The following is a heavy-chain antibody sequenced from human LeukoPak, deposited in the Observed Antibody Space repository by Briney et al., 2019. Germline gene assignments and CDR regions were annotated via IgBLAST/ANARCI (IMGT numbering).Heavy chain of an antibody. J-gene: IGHJ3*02. CDR3: ARGEYTSGFSDAFDI. CDR2: VNPTFGNT. Sequence: GASVKVSCKTSGYIFNGYDINWVRQATGRGLEWMGWVNPTFGNTGYAEKFRGRVTMTSDRSMSTAYMELSSLRSEDTGVYYCARGEYTSGFSDAFDIWGQGTVVSVS. D-gene: IGHD3-22*01. CDR1: GYIFNGYD. V-gene: IGHV1-8*02.